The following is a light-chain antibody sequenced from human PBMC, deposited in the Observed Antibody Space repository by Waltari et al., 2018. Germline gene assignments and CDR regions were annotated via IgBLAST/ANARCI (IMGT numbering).Light chain of an antibody. J-gene: IGKJ5*01. CDR3: QQYGRFPVT. Sequence: EIVLTQSPGTLSLSPGESATLPCRASQSVSNSLAWYQQKPGQAPRLLIYLASSRATGVPDRFSGSGSATDFTLTISRLEPEDFAVYYCQQYGRFPVTFGQGTRLEIK. V-gene: IGKV3-20*01. CDR1: QSVSNS. CDR2: LAS.